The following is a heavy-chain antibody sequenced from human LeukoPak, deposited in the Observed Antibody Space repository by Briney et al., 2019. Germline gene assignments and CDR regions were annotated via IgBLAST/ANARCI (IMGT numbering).Heavy chain of an antibody. D-gene: IGHD3-22*01. CDR1: GFTVSSNY. J-gene: IGHJ4*02. Sequence: AGGSLRLSCAASGFTVSSNYMSWVRQAPGKGLEWVSVIYSGGSTYYADSVKGRFTISRDNSKNTLYLQMNSLRAEDTAVYYCAKGKYYYDSSGFDYWGQGTLVTVSS. CDR2: IYSGGST. V-gene: IGHV3-53*01. CDR3: AKGKYYYDSSGFDY.